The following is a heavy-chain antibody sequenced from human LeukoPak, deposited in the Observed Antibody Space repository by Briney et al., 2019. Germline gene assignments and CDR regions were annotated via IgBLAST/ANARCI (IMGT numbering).Heavy chain of an antibody. V-gene: IGHV1-2*02. CDR1: GYTFTGYY. CDR3: ARDGLKYCSSTSRYLLYYYMDV. J-gene: IGHJ6*03. Sequence: ASVKVSCKASGYTFTGYYMHWVRQAPGQGLEWMGWINPNSGGTNYAQKFQGRVTMTRDTSISTAYMELSRLRSDDTAVYYCARDGLKYCSSTSRYLLYYYMDVWGKGTTVTVSS. D-gene: IGHD2-2*01. CDR2: INPNSGGT.